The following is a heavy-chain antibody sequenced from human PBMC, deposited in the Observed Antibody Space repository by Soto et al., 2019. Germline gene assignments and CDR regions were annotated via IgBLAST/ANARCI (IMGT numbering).Heavy chain of an antibody. V-gene: IGHV4-31*03. D-gene: IGHD3-10*01. CDR1: GGSISSGGYY. J-gene: IGHJ3*02. CDR2: IYYSGST. Sequence: QVQLQESGPGLVKPSQTLSLTCTVSGGSISSGGYYWSWIRQHPGKGLEWSGYIYYSGSTYYNPSLTRRVTISVDSSKISFSLKLSSVTAADTAVYYCAGDVAITMVRGADDAFDIWVQGTMVTVA. CDR3: AGDVAITMVRGADDAFDI.